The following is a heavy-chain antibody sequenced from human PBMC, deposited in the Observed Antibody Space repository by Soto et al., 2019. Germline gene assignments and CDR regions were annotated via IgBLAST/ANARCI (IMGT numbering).Heavy chain of an antibody. D-gene: IGHD2-15*01. J-gene: IGHJ4*02. CDR2: IDWDDDK. Sequence: SGPTLVNPAQTLTLTCTFSGFSLSTSGMCVSWIRQPPGKALEWLARIDWDDDKYYSTSLKTRLTISKDTSKNQVVLTMTNMDPVDTATYYCARIGYCSGGSQKREDYWGQGTLVTVSS. V-gene: IGHV2-70*11. CDR1: GFSLSTSGMC. CDR3: ARIGYCSGGSQKREDY.